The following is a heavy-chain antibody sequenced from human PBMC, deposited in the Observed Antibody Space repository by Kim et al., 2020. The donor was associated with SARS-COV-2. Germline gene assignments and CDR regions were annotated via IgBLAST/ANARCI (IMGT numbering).Heavy chain of an antibody. CDR2: IYHSGST. V-gene: IGHV4-4*02. D-gene: IGHD6-19*01. J-gene: IGHJ4*02. CDR3: ARREYSCGWYGNSYYFDY. CDR1: GGSISSSNW. Sequence: SETLSLTCAVSGGSISSSNWWSWVRQPPGEGREWIGGIYHSGSTNYNPSLKSRVTISVDKSKNQFSLKLSSVTAADTAVYYCARREYSCGWYGNSYYFDYWGQGTLVTVSS.